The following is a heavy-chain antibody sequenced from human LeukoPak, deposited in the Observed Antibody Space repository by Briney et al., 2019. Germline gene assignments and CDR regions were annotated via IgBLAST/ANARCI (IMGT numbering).Heavy chain of an antibody. CDR3: ARHVSSAYPDY. D-gene: IGHD6-19*01. Sequence: GESLKISCQVSGYIFTREWIGWVRQMPGKGLEWMGIIWPGDSDTRYSPAFQGQVTISADKSINTAYLQWSSLKASDSAIYYCARHVSSAYPDYWGQGTRVSVSS. V-gene: IGHV5-51*01. CDR1: GYIFTREW. J-gene: IGHJ4*02. CDR2: IWPGDSDT.